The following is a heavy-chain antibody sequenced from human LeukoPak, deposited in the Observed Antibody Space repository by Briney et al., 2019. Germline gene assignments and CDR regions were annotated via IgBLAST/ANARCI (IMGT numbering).Heavy chain of an antibody. CDR3: ARGRPNFCSSTSCYPLRYYYYYGMDV. D-gene: IGHD2-2*01. Sequence: SETLSLTCAVYGGSFSGYYWSWIRQPPGKGLEWIGEINHSGSTNYNPSLKSRVTISVDTSKNQFSLELSSVTAADTAVYYCARGRPNFCSSTSCYPLRYYYYYGMDVWGKGTTVTVSS. CDR2: INHSGST. V-gene: IGHV4-34*01. J-gene: IGHJ6*04. CDR1: GGSFSGYY.